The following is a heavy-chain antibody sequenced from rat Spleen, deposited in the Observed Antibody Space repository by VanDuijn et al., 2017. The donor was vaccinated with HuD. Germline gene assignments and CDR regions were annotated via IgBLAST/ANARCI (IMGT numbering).Heavy chain of an antibody. CDR1: GHSIKSSYR. J-gene: IGHJ3*01. Sequence: EVQLQESGPGLVKPSQSLSLTCSVTGHSIKSSYRWNWIRKFPGNKLEWMGYINITSGTGYNPPLKSRISITRDTSKNQFFLQVNSVTTEDTATYYCARGIRGTGFAYWGQGTLVTVSS. D-gene: IGHD4-3*01. CDR3: ARGIRGTGFAY. V-gene: IGHV3-3*01. CDR2: INITSGT.